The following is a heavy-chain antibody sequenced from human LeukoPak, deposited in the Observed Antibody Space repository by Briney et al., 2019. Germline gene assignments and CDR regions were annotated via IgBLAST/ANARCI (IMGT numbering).Heavy chain of an antibody. V-gene: IGHV3-33*07. J-gene: IGHJ6*02. CDR1: GFTFSSYT. Sequence: PGGSLRLSCAASGFTFSSYTMYWVRQAPGKGLEWVAVIWCDGTDKYYRASVKGRFTIARDNSKNTLYLQMDSLRAEDTAVYFCARDPERKRHYYAMDVWGQGTTVIVSS. CDR3: ARDPERKRHYYAMDV. D-gene: IGHD1-14*01. CDR2: IWCDGTDK.